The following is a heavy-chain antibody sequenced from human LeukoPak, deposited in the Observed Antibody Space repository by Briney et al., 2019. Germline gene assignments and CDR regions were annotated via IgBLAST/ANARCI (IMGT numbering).Heavy chain of an antibody. V-gene: IGHV1-2*02. J-gene: IGHJ4*02. CDR1: GYTFTGYY. Sequence: ASVKVSCKASGYTFTGYYMHWVRRAPGQGLEWMGWINPYSGGTNYAQKFQGRVTMTRDTSTSTAYMGLSRLLSDDTAAYYCAREDNNYFDYWGQGTLVTVSS. CDR3: AREDNNYFDY. D-gene: IGHD2-15*01. CDR2: INPYSGGT.